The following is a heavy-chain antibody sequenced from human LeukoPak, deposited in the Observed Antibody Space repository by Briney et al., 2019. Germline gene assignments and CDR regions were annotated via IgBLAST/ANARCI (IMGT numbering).Heavy chain of an antibody. CDR3: ARGAADLGWELLIEGRYYYYGMDV. Sequence: PGGSLRLSCAASGFTFSSYSMNWVRQAPGKGLEWVSSISSSSSYIYYADSVKGRFTISRDNAKNSLYLQMNSLRAEDTAVYYCARGAADLGWELLIEGRYYYYGMDVWGQGTTVTVSS. CDR1: GFTFSSYS. CDR2: ISSSSSYI. D-gene: IGHD1-26*01. J-gene: IGHJ6*02. V-gene: IGHV3-21*01.